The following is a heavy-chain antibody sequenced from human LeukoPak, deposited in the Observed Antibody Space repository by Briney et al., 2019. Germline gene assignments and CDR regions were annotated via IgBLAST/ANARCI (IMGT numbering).Heavy chain of an antibody. CDR1: GFTFSSYE. V-gene: IGHV3-48*03. J-gene: IGHJ4*02. CDR2: ISSSGSTI. CDR3: ARAVGRYCSGGSCYYFDY. Sequence: PGGSLRLSCAASGFTFSSYEMNWVRQAPGKGLEWVSYISSSGSTIYYADSVKGRFTISRDNAKNSLYLQMNSLRAEDTAVYYCARAVGRYCSGGSCYYFDYWGQGTLVTVSS. D-gene: IGHD2-15*01.